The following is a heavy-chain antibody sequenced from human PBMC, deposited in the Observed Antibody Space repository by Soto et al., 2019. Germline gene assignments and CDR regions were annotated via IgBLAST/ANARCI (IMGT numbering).Heavy chain of an antibody. CDR1: GGSFSGYY. CDR3: ARVPDY. J-gene: IGHJ4*02. Sequence: PSETLSLTCAVYGGSFSGYYWSWIRQPPGKGLGWIGEINHSGSTNYNPSLKSRVTISVDTSKNQFSLKLSSVTAADTAVYYCARVPDYWGLGTLVTVSS. V-gene: IGHV4-34*01. CDR2: INHSGST.